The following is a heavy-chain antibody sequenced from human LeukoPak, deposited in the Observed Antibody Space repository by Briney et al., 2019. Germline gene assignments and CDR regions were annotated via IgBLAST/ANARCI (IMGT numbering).Heavy chain of an antibody. CDR2: VSGSAVST. D-gene: IGHD5-12*01. J-gene: IGHJ4*02. CDR3: AKDAGSGYDYFSYYFDY. V-gene: IGHV3-23*01. CDR1: GFTFGSYG. Sequence: GGSLRLTCAASGFTFGSYGMSWVRQAPGKGLEWVSAVSGSAVSTYYADSVKGRFTISRDNSKDTLYLQMSSLRAEDTAVYYCAKDAGSGYDYFSYYFDYWGQGTLVTVSS.